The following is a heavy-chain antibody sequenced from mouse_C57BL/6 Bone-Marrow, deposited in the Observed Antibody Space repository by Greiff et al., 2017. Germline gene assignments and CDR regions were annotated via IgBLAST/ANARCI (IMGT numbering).Heavy chain of an antibody. CDR2: IDPNSGGT. D-gene: IGHD1-1*01. J-gene: IGHJ2*01. CDR3: ARCWYYGSSYEWDY. CDR1: GYTFTSYW. V-gene: IGHV1-72*01. Sequence: QVQLQQPGAELVKPGASVKLSCKASGYTFTSYWMHWVKQRPGRGLGWIGRIDPNSGGTKYNEKFKSKATLTVDKPSSTAYMQLSSLTSEDSAVYYCARCWYYGSSYEWDYWGQGTTLTVSS.